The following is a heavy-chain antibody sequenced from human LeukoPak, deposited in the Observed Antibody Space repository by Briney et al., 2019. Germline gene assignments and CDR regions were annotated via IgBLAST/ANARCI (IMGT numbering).Heavy chain of an antibody. CDR2: ISAHNGNT. V-gene: IGHV1-18*01. D-gene: IGHD3-16*01. CDR1: GYTFTNYD. Sequence: ASVKVSCKASGYTFTNYDINWVRQAPGQGLEWMGWISAHNGNTNYAQKLEGRVTMTTDTSTSAAYMELRSLRFDDTAVYYCARVTGEDAFDIWGQGTMVTVSS. CDR3: ARVTGEDAFDI. J-gene: IGHJ3*02.